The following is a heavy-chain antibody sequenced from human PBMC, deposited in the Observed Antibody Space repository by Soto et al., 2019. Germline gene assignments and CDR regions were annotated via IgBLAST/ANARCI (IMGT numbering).Heavy chain of an antibody. CDR1: GLTFDEHA. CDR3: ARDLTPGGADV. Sequence: EVQLVESGGGLVQPGRSLRLSCVVSGLTFDEHAMHWVRQGPGKGLEWVSGIFWSGGSVGYADSVKGRFTVSRDNAKNSLYRQMDSLRAEDTALYYCARDLTPGGADVWGQGTTVTVSS. D-gene: IGHD4-17*01. V-gene: IGHV3-9*01. CDR2: IFWSGGSV. J-gene: IGHJ6*02.